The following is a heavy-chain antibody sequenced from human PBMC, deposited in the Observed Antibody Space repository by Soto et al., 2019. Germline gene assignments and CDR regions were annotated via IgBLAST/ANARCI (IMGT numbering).Heavy chain of an antibody. CDR2: IYTSGST. CDR1: GGSISSYY. CDR3: ARDKSSSWYPSNWFDP. V-gene: IGHV4-4*07. Sequence: SETLSLTCTVSGGSISSYYWSWIRQPAGKGLEWIGRIYTSGSTNYNPSLKSRVTMSVDTSKSQFSLKLSSVTAADTAVYYCARDKSSSWYPSNWFDPWGQGTLVTVS. D-gene: IGHD6-13*01. J-gene: IGHJ5*02.